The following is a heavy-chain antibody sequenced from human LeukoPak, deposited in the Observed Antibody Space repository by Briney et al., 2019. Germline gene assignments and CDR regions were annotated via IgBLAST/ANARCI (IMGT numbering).Heavy chain of an antibody. CDR1: GFTFDDYG. Sequence: GGSLRLSCAASGFTFDDYGMSWVRQAPGKGLEWVSGINWNGGSTGYADSVKGRFTISRDNAKNSLYLQMNSLRAEDTALYYCARTPPPYDFWSGYYGYYYYYYMDVWAKGTTVTVSS. D-gene: IGHD3-3*01. CDR3: ARTPPPYDFWSGYYGYYYYYYMDV. CDR2: INWNGGST. V-gene: IGHV3-20*04. J-gene: IGHJ6*03.